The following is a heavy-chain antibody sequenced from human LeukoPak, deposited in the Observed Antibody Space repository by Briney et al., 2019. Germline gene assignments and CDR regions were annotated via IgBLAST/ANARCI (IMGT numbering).Heavy chain of an antibody. CDR3: ARGIAVAVYYFDY. Sequence: GASVKVSCKASGHTFTGYYMHWVRQAPGQGLEWMGWINPNSGGTNYAQKFQGRVTMTRDTSISTAYMELSRLRSDDTAVYYCARGIAVAVYYFDYWGQGTLVTVSS. V-gene: IGHV1-2*02. CDR1: GHTFTGYY. J-gene: IGHJ4*02. CDR2: INPNSGGT. D-gene: IGHD6-19*01.